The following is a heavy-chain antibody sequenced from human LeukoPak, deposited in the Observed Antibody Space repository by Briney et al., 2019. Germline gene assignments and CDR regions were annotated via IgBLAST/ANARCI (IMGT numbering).Heavy chain of an antibody. V-gene: IGHV1-69*10. J-gene: IGHJ5*02. D-gene: IGHD6-19*01. Sequence: VKVPCKASGGTFSSYTISWVRQAPGQGLEWMGRIIPIFGIANYAQKFQGRVTITADKSTSTAYMGLSSLRSEDTAVYYCAREMAPAVADENWFDPWGQGTLVTVSS. CDR1: GGTFSSYT. CDR3: AREMAPAVADENWFDP. CDR2: IIPIFGIA.